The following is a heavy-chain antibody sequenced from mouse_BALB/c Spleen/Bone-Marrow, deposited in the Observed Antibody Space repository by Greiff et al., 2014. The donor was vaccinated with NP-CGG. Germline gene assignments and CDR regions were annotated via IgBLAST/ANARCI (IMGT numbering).Heavy chain of an antibody. CDR1: GFTFTDYY. J-gene: IGHJ1*01. Sequence: EVKLMESGGGLVQPGGSLRLSCATSGFTFTDYYMSWVRQPPGKALEWLGFIRNKANGYTTEYSASVKGRFTISRDNSQSIPYHQINTLRAEDTAAYYCSRDRTTDSLDWYMDFWGQGTTVTVSS. V-gene: IGHV7-3*02. CDR3: SRDRTTDSLDWYMDF. D-gene: IGHD1-1*01. CDR2: IRNKANGYTT.